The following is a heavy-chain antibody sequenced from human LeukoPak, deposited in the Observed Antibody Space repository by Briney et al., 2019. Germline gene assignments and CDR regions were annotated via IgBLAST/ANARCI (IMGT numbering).Heavy chain of an antibody. CDR1: GFTFRRYA. Sequence: GGSLRLSCAASGFTFRRYAMSWVRQAPGKGLEWVSAISGSGTGTYYADSVKGRFTFSRDNSKNTLFLQMNSLRAEDTAVYYCAKDMGQQLVLPDAFDIWGQGTMVTVSS. J-gene: IGHJ3*02. CDR3: AKDMGQQLVLPDAFDI. V-gene: IGHV3-23*01. D-gene: IGHD6-6*01. CDR2: ISGSGTGT.